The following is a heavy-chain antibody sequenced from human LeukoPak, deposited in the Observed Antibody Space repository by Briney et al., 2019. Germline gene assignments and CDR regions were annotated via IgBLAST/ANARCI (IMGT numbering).Heavy chain of an antibody. Sequence: GGSLRPSCAASGFTVSSNYMSWVRQAPGKGLEWVSVIYGGGSTYYADSVKGRFTISRDNSKNTLYLQMNSLRAEDTAVYYCARVASGSYLDAFDIWGQGTMVTVSS. CDR3: ARVASGSYLDAFDI. CDR1: GFTVSSNY. V-gene: IGHV3-66*01. CDR2: IYGGGST. J-gene: IGHJ3*02. D-gene: IGHD1-26*01.